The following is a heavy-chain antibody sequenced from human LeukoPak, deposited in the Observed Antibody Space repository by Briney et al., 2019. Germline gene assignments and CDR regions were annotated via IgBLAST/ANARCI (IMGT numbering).Heavy chain of an antibody. D-gene: IGHD3-22*01. CDR3: ARFPTYYYDSSGYSGEFDY. CDR1: GYTFTSYG. J-gene: IGHJ4*02. Sequence: ASVKVSCKASGYTFTSYGISWVRQAPGQGLEWMGWISAYNGNTNYAQKLQGRVTMTTDTSTSTAYMELRSLRSDDTAVYYCARFPTYYYDSSGYSGEFDYWGQGTLVTVSS. CDR2: ISAYNGNT. V-gene: IGHV1-18*01.